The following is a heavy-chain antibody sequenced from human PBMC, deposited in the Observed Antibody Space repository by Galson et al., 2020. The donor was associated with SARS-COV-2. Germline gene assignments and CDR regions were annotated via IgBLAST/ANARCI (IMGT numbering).Heavy chain of an antibody. D-gene: IGHD6-13*01. V-gene: IGHV3-21*01. CDR2: IRSSSSSSSTST. J-gene: IGHJ4*02. CDR1: GFTFSSYI. Sequence: GGSLRLSCAASGFTFSSYIINWVRQAPGRGLEWVSSIRSSSSSSSTSTYYADSVKGRFTISRDNAKDSLYLQMNSLRAEDTAIYFCVRTARIGAGTNTFDYWGQGTLVTVSS. CDR3: VRTARIGAGTNTFDY.